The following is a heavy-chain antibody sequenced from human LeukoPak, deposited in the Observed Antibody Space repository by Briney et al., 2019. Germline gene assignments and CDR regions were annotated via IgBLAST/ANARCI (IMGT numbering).Heavy chain of an antibody. CDR2: IEYSGGSA. D-gene: IGHD3-10*01. Sequence: GGSLRLSCIVSGFTLSSYEMSWIRQAPGKGLEWVASIEYSGGSAYYADSVKGRFSISREDSKNTLYLQVNSLRAEDTTVYYCASNYGYFDYWGQGTLVTVSS. J-gene: IGHJ4*02. CDR1: GFTLSSYE. CDR3: ASNYGYFDY. V-gene: IGHV3-23*01.